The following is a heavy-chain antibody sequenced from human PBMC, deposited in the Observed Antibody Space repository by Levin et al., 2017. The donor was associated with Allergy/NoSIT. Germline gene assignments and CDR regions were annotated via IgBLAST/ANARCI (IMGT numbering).Heavy chain of an antibody. J-gene: IGHJ5*02. CDR1: GFTFNSYA. CDR3: AGWRVGPTGPGWCNWFDP. CDR2: INSGGTGT. D-gene: IGHD3-9*01. Sequence: GESLKISCAASGFTFNSYAMNWVRQAPGKGLEWVSSINSGGTGTYYADSVKGRFTISRDNSKSTLSLQMDSLRAEDTGLYFCAGWRVGPTGPGWCNWFDPWGQGTLVTVSS. V-gene: IGHV3-23*01.